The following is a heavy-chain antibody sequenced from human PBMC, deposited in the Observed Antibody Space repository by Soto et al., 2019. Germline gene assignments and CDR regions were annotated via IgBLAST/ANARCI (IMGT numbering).Heavy chain of an antibody. J-gene: IGHJ5*02. Sequence: GXSVKVSCKASGYTFTSYYMHLVRQAPGQGLEWMGIINPSGGSTSYAQKFQGRVTMTRDTSTSTVYMELSSLRSEDTAVHYCARVGTSHTKWFDPWGQGTLVTVSS. CDR1: GYTFTSYY. V-gene: IGHV1-46*01. CDR2: INPSGGST. CDR3: ARVGTSHTKWFDP.